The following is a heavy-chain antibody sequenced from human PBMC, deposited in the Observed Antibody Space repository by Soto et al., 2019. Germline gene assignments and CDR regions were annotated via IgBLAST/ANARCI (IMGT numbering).Heavy chain of an antibody. Sequence: QVQLVESGGGVVQRGRSLRLSCAASGFTFSSYGMHWVRQAPGKGLEWVAVISYDGSNKYYADSVKGRFTISRDNSKNTLYLQMNSLRAEDTAVYYCAKSTSCMSGPDYWGQGTLVTVSS. V-gene: IGHV3-30*18. CDR3: AKSTSCMSGPDY. CDR1: GFTFSSYG. CDR2: ISYDGSNK. D-gene: IGHD3-10*01. J-gene: IGHJ4*02.